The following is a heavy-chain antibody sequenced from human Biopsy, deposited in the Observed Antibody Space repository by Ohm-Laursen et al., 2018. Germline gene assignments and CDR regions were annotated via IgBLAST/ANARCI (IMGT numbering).Heavy chain of an antibody. Sequence: PSETLSLTCTVSGVSINGGRYYWNWIRHHPGKGLEWIGNIFYSANTYYNPSLKSRVTISVDTSKNQFSLKLISVTAADTALYYCARRLVYRVFDSWAKGTLVTVSS. CDR1: GVSINGGRYY. CDR2: IFYSANT. D-gene: IGHD5/OR15-5a*01. V-gene: IGHV4-31*03. CDR3: ARRLVYRVFDS. J-gene: IGHJ4*02.